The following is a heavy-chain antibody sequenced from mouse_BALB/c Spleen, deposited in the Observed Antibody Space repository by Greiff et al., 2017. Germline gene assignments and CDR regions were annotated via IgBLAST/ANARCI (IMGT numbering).Heavy chain of an antibody. CDR2: IHYSGST. J-gene: IGHJ4*01. CDR1: GYSITSGYS. Sequence: DVKLQESGPDLVKPSQSLSLTCTVTGYSITSGYSWHWIRQFPGNTLEWMGYIHYSGSTNYNPSLKSRISITRDTSKNQFFLQLNSVTTEDTATYYCARSGGLRRDYYAMDYWGQGTSVTVSS. V-gene: IGHV3-1*02. D-gene: IGHD2-4*01. CDR3: ARSGGLRRDYYAMDY.